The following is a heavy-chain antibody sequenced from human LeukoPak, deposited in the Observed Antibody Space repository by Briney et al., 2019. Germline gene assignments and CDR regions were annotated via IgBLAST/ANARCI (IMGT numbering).Heavy chain of an antibody. CDR3: ARVRAGPYYYDSSGEDFDY. Sequence: PSETLSLTCTVSGGSVSSGSYYWSWIRQPPGKGLEWIGYIYYSGSTYYNPSLKSRVTISVDTSKNQFSLKLSSVTAADTAVYYCARVRAGPYYYDSSGEDFDYWGQGTLVTVSS. J-gene: IGHJ4*02. D-gene: IGHD3-22*01. CDR2: IYYSGST. V-gene: IGHV4-61*01. CDR1: GGSVSSGSYY.